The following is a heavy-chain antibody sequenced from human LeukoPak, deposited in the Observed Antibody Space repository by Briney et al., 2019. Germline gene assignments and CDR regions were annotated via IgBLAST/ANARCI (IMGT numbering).Heavy chain of an antibody. V-gene: IGHV1-18*01. D-gene: IGHD6-19*01. CDR2: ISAYNGNT. J-gene: IGHJ4*02. Sequence: ASVNVSCKASGYTFTSYGISWVRQAPGQGLEWMGWISAYNGNTNYAQKLQGRVTMTTDTSTSTAYMELRSLRPDDTAVYYCARDRFSSGWSPPDYWGQGTLVTVSS. CDR3: ARDRFSSGWSPPDY. CDR1: GYTFTSYG.